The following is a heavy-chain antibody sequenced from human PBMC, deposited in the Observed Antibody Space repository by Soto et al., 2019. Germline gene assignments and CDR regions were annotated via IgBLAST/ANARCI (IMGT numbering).Heavy chain of an antibody. CDR2: INPNSGAT. CDR1: GYTFTGYF. D-gene: IGHD3-10*01. Sequence: ASVKVSCKASGYTFTGYFIHWVRQAPGQGLEWMGWINPNSGATKYAQRFQGRVTLTRDTSINTAYMEMNILRSDDTAVYYCARGGGTILAPLPWGQGTLVTVSS. J-gene: IGHJ5*02. CDR3: ARGGGTILAPLP. V-gene: IGHV1-2*02.